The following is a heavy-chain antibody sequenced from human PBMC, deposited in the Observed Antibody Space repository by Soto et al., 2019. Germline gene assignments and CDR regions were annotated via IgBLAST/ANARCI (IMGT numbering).Heavy chain of an antibody. CDR1: GYTFTSYG. Sequence: ASVKVSCKASGYTFTSYGISWVRQAPGQGLERMGWISAYNGNTNHAQKLQGRVTMTTDTSTSTAYMELRSLRSDDTAVYYCAREGPTVTKYYFDYWCQGTLVTVSS. V-gene: IGHV1-18*01. J-gene: IGHJ4*02. CDR2: ISAYNGNT. CDR3: AREGPTVTKYYFDY. D-gene: IGHD4-4*01.